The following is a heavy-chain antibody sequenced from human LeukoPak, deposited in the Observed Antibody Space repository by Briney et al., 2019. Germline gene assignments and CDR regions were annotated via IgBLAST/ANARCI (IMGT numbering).Heavy chain of an antibody. CDR2: ISGSGGST. V-gene: IGHV3-23*01. J-gene: IGHJ1*01. Sequence: GASLRLSCAASGFTFSSYAMSWVRQAPGKGLEWVSAISGSGGSTYYADSVKGRFTISRDNSKNTLYLQMNSLRAEDTAVYYCAKEVDYYDSSGYYEYFQHWGQGTLVTVSS. D-gene: IGHD3-22*01. CDR1: GFTFSSYA. CDR3: AKEVDYYDSSGYYEYFQH.